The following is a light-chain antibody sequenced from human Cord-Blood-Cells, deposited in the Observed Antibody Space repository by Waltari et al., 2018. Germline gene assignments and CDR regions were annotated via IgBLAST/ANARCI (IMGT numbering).Light chain of an antibody. CDR3: QQYNSYSPYT. J-gene: IGKJ2*01. Sequence: DIQMTQSPSTRSASVGDRVTITGRASQSISSWLAWYQQKPGKAPKLLLYDASSLESGVPSRCSGSGYGTEVTLTISSLQPDDFATYYCQQYNSYSPYTFGQGTKLEIK. CDR2: DAS. V-gene: IGKV1-5*01. CDR1: QSISSW.